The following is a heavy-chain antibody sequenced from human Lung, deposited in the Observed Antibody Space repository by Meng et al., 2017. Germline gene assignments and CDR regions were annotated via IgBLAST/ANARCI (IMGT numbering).Heavy chain of an antibody. J-gene: IGHJ4*02. CDR2: MEPSRRT. D-gene: IGHD3-16*02. Sequence: QVRLRQWAAGLLKPSETLSLGCTSQDGSFTQYYWSGIRQTTGKGLEWSGEMEPSRRTNYNPSLKSRVTIAGQASEYQVTLNVATAIAPDSGLYFCARGRSHRSNSSHRKYYYDYWGQGTLVTVSS. CDR1: DGSFTQYY. V-gene: IGHV4-34*01. CDR3: ARGRSHRSNSSHRKYYYDY.